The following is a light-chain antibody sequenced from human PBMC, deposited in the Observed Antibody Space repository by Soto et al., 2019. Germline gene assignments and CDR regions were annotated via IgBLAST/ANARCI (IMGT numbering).Light chain of an antibody. Sequence: EIVLTQSPGTLSLSPGERATLSCRASQSVSSSYLAWYQQKPGQAPRLLIYGASSRATGIPDRFSGSGSGTDFTLTISRLEPEDFAVYYCQQYGSSPPITFGPGDQVDIK. V-gene: IGKV3-20*01. CDR1: QSVSSSY. CDR3: QQYGSSPPIT. J-gene: IGKJ3*01. CDR2: GAS.